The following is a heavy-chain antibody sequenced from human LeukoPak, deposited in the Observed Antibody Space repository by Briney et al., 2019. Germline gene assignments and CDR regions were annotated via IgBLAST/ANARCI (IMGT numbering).Heavy chain of an antibody. CDR1: GFTFTSSA. Sequence: GTSVKVSCKASGFTFTSSAVQWVRQARGQRLEWIGWIVVGSGNTNYAQKFQERVTITRDMSTSTAYVELSSLRSEDTAVYYCAAGCTNGVCSDPWGQGTLVTVSS. V-gene: IGHV1-58*01. CDR2: IVVGSGNT. CDR3: AAGCTNGVCSDP. D-gene: IGHD2-8*01. J-gene: IGHJ5*02.